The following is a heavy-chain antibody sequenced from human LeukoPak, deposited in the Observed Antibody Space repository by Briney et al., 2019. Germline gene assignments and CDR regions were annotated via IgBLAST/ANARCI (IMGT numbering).Heavy chain of an antibody. D-gene: IGHD6-19*01. V-gene: IGHV3-23*01. Sequence: PGGSLRLSCAASGFSFSNYAMNWVRQAPGKGLEWVSGVSGGGFTTHYAESVKGRFTISRDNSKNTLYLQMNSLRAEDTAVYYCAKETRVAGWYSDYWGQGTLVAVSS. J-gene: IGHJ4*02. CDR2: VSGGGFTT. CDR1: GFSFSNYA. CDR3: AKETRVAGWYSDY.